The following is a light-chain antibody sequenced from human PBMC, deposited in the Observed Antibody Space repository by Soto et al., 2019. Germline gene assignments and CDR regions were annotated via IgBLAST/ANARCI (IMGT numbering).Light chain of an antibody. CDR3: HQYGATPGT. Sequence: ELVLTQSPDTLSLSPGERVTLSCRASQSVTNNYLAWYQQKPGQGPRLLIHGASSRAADTPDRFSGSGSGTDYTLTISRLEPEEFALYYCHQYGATPGTFGQGTKLDIK. CDR2: GAS. J-gene: IGKJ1*01. CDR1: QSVTNNY. V-gene: IGKV3-20*01.